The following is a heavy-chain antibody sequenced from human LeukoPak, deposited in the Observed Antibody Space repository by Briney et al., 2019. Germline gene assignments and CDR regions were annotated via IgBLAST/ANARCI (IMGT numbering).Heavy chain of an antibody. J-gene: IGHJ4*02. Sequence: SETLSLTCTVSGDSFSSVTDYWAWIRQHPGKGLEWIGYIYYSGSTYYNPSLKSRVTISVDTSKNQFSLKLSSVTAADTAVYYCARDWNPGIAIDWGQGTLVTVSS. D-gene: IGHD6-13*01. CDR2: IYYSGST. V-gene: IGHV4-31*03. CDR3: ARDWNPGIAID. CDR1: GDSFSSVTDY.